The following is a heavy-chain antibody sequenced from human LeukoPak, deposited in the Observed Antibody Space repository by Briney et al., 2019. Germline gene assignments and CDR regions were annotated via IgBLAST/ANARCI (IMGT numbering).Heavy chain of an antibody. V-gene: IGHV4-39*01. CDR1: GGSISSSSYN. D-gene: IGHD6-19*01. Sequence: LETLSLTCTVSGGSISSSSYNWAWIRQPPGKGLEWIGTIYYSGNTYYNPSLKSRVTISVDTSKIQFSLKVSSVTATDTAVYYCARGSDWYNYWGQGTLVTVSS. J-gene: IGHJ4*02. CDR2: IYYSGNT. CDR3: ARGSDWYNY.